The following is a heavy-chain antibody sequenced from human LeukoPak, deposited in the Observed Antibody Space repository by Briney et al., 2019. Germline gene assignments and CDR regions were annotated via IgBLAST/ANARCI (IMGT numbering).Heavy chain of an antibody. CDR1: GFTFSSYW. CDR3: ARDSPGPFWSGYPNPPSGAFDI. J-gene: IGHJ3*02. V-gene: IGHV3-7*01. Sequence: GGSLRLSCAASGFTFSSYWMSWVRQAPGKGLEWVANIKQDGSEKYYVDSVKGRFTISRDNAKNSLYLQMNSLRAEDTAVYYCARDSPGPFWSGYPNPPSGAFDIWGQGTMVTVSS. CDR2: IKQDGSEK. D-gene: IGHD3-3*01.